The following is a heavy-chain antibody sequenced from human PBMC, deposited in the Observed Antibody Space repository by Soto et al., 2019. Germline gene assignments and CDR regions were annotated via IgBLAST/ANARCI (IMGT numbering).Heavy chain of an antibody. V-gene: IGHV1-2*02. CDR1: GYTFTGYY. D-gene: IGHD4-17*01. CDR2: ISPDSGGT. CDR3: ARGPPSGYGDYVVAFDI. Sequence: QVQLVQSGAEVRKPGASVKVSCKASGYTFTGYYIHWVRQAPGQGLEWMGWISPDSGGTNYAQRFQGSVTMTRDTSISTAYITLRRLRPDDTAVYYCARGPPSGYGDYVVAFDIWGQGTLVTVSS. J-gene: IGHJ3*02.